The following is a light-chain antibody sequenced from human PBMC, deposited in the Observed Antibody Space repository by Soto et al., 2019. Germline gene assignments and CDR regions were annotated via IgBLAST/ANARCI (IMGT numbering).Light chain of an antibody. V-gene: IGLV2-14*01. CDR3: SSYTSSSTYV. Sequence: QSSLTQPGPVSGSPGQSITISNTGTSRDVGGYNYVSWYQQHPGKAPNLMIYEVSNRPSGVSNRFSGSKSGNTASLTISGLQAEDEADYYCSSYTSSSTYVFGTGTKVTVL. CDR2: EVS. J-gene: IGLJ1*01. CDR1: SRDVGGYNY.